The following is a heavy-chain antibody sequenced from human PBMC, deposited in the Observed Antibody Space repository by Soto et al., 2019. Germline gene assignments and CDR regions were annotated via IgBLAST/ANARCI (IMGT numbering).Heavy chain of an antibody. J-gene: IGHJ4*01. V-gene: IGHV6-1*01. Sequence: SQTLSLTCAISGDSVSSNSAAWKWIRQSPSRGLEWLGRTYYRSKWYNDYPVSLKRRITINPHTSKNQFYLQLNSVTPEDTAVYYCARDWRIAAAGLWVYFDYWVHRTQCTVSS. D-gene: IGHD6-13*01. CDR1: GDSVSSNSAA. CDR3: ARDWRIAAAGLWVYFDY. CDR2: TYYRSKWYN.